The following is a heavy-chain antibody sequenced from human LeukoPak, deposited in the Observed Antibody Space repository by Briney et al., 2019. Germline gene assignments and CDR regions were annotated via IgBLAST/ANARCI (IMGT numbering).Heavy chain of an antibody. D-gene: IGHD6-13*01. CDR1: GYTLTELS. J-gene: IGHJ5*02. CDR2: FDPEDGET. CDR3: ATSGYSSSWYSNWFDP. Sequence: GASVKVSCKVSGYTLTELSMHWVQQAPGKGLEWMGGFDPEDGETIYAQKFQGRVTMTEDTSTDTAYMELSSLRSEDTAVYYCATSGYSSSWYSNWFDPWGQGTLVTVSS. V-gene: IGHV1-24*01.